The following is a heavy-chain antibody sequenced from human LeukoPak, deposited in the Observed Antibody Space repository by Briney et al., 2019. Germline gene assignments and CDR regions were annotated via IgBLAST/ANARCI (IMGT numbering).Heavy chain of an antibody. CDR3: ARGSIHYYDSSGSNDY. D-gene: IGHD3-22*01. Sequence: GGSLRLSCTASGFTFSNAWMNWVRQAPGKGLEWVSAISGSGGSTYYADSVKGRFTISRDNSKNTLYLQMNSLRAEDTAVYYCARGSIHYYDSSGSNDYWGQGTLVTVSS. CDR2: ISGSGGST. J-gene: IGHJ4*02. V-gene: IGHV3-23*01. CDR1: GFTFSNAW.